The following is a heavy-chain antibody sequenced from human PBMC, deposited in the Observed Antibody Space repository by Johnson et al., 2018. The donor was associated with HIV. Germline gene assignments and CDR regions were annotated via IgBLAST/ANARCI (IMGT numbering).Heavy chain of an antibody. CDR1: ASIFRSYW. Sequence: VQLVESGGGLVQPGGSLRLSCAASASIFRSYWMSWVRQAPGKGLEWVANIKEDGSEKYYVDSVKGRFTISRANAKNSLYLQMHTLRVGDTAVYYCARRSGYGFDMWGQGTMVNVS. CDR3: ARRSGYGFDM. CDR2: IKEDGSEK. V-gene: IGHV3-7*05. J-gene: IGHJ3*02.